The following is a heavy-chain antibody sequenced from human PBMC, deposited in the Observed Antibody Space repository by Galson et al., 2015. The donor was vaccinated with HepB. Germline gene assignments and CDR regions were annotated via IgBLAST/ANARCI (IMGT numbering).Heavy chain of an antibody. CDR1: GFIFRTYG. V-gene: IGHV3-33*03. D-gene: IGHD3-22*01. J-gene: IGHJ4*02. CDR2: IWYDGSNK. Sequence: SLRLSCAASGFIFRTYGMHWVRQAPGKGLEWVAVIWYDGSNKFYADSVKGRFTISRDNSKNTLYLQMNSLRAEDTAVYYCTSNYDSSGSIQYWGQGTLVTVSS. CDR3: TSNYDSSGSIQY.